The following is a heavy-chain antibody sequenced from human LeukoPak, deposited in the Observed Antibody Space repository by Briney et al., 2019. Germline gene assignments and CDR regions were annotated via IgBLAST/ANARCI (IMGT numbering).Heavy chain of an antibody. D-gene: IGHD3-16*01. V-gene: IGHV5-51*01. CDR3: ARGEIYFDY. Sequence: GESLKISCEGSGYSFISYWIGWVRQMPGKGLEWMGFINPGDSDARYSPSFQGQVTISVDQSISTAYLQWSSLKASDTAMYYCARGEIYFDYWGQGTLVTVSS. CDR1: GYSFISYW. CDR2: INPGDSDA. J-gene: IGHJ4*02.